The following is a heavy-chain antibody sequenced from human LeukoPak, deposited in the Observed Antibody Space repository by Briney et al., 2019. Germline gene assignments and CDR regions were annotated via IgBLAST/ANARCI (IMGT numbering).Heavy chain of an antibody. J-gene: IGHJ5*02. CDR2: ISWNSGSI. CDR1: GFTFDDYA. V-gene: IGHV3-9*01. Sequence: GGSLRLSCAASGFTFDDYAMHWVRHAPGKGLEWVSGISWNSGSIGYADSVKGRFTISRDNAKNSLYLQMNSLRAEDTALYYCAKALFSSGSSNWFDPWGQGTLVTVSS. D-gene: IGHD3-10*01. CDR3: AKALFSSGSSNWFDP.